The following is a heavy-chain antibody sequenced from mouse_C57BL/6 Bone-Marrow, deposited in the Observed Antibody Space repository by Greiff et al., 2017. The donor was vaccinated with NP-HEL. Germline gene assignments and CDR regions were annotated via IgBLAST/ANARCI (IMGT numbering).Heavy chain of an antibody. CDR3: ARDKDYYFDY. CDR2: ISDGGGYT. CDR1: GFTFSSYA. V-gene: IGHV5-4*01. J-gene: IGHJ2*01. Sequence: EVKLMESGGGLVKPGGSLKLSCAASGFTFSSYAMSWVRQTPEKRLEWVATISDGGGYTYYPDNVKGRFTISRDNAKNNLYLQMSHLKSEDTAMYYCARDKDYYFDYWGQGTTLTVSS.